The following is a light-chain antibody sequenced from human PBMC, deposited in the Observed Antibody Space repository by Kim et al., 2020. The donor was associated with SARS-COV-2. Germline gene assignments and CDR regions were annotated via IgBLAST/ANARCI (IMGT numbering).Light chain of an antibody. CDR2: GNS. Sequence: VTISCAGSSSNIGENYDVHWYQQLPGTAPKLLIFGNSHRPSGVPDRFSGSKSGTSASLAITGLQAEDEADYYCQSHDSGLRAGYVFGTGTKVTVL. V-gene: IGLV1-40*01. J-gene: IGLJ1*01. CDR1: SSNIGENYD. CDR3: QSHDSGLRAGYV.